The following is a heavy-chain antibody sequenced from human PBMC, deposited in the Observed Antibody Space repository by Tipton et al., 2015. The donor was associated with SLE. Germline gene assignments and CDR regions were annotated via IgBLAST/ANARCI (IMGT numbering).Heavy chain of an antibody. CDR3: ARDAGRDITGTHGALDI. V-gene: IGHV4-31*03. J-gene: IGHJ3*02. D-gene: IGHD1-20*01. CDR1: GGSISSGGYY. CDR2: IYYSGST. Sequence: TLSLTCTVSGGSISSGGYYWSWIRQHPGKGLEWIGYIYYSGSTYYNPSLKSRVTISVDTSKNQFSLKLSSVTAADTAVYYCARDAGRDITGTHGALDIWGQGTMVTVSS.